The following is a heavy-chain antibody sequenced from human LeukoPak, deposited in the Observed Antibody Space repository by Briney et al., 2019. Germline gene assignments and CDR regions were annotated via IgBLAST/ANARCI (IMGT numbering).Heavy chain of an antibody. CDR2: INPNSGGT. D-gene: IGHD3-22*01. V-gene: IGHV1-2*02. Sequence: GASVKVSCKASGYTFTGYYLHWVRQAPGQGLEWMGWINPNSGGTNYAQKFQGRVTMTRDTSISTAYMELSRLRSDDTAVYYCARDLGGYDSSGPNYWGQGTLVTVSS. CDR3: ARDLGGYDSSGPNY. J-gene: IGHJ4*02. CDR1: GYTFTGYY.